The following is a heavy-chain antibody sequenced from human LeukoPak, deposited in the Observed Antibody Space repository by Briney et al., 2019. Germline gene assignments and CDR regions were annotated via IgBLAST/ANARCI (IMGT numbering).Heavy chain of an antibody. CDR3: ARGSRRWGATSYNWFDP. J-gene: IGHJ5*02. V-gene: IGHV4-34*01. CDR1: GGSFSGYY. CDR2: INHSGST. Sequence: SETLSLTCAVYGGSFSGYYWSWIRQPPGKGLEWIGEINHSGSTNYNPSLKSRVTISVDTSKNQFSLKLSSVTAADTAVYYCARGSRRWGATSYNWFDPWGQGTLVTVSS. D-gene: IGHD1-26*01.